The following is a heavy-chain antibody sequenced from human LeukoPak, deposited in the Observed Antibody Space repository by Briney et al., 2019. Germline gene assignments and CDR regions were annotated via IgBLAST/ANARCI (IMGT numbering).Heavy chain of an antibody. J-gene: IGHJ6*03. CDR1: GFTFSSYS. CDR3: ARVSYYYYYMDV. CDR2: ISSLSGSI. V-gene: IGHV3-48*01. Sequence: GGSLRLSCAASGFTFSSYSMNWVRQAPGEGLEWVSYISSLSGSIYYADSVKGRFTISRDNAKNSLYLQMDSLRAEDTAVYYCARVSYYYYYMDVWGKGTTVTISS.